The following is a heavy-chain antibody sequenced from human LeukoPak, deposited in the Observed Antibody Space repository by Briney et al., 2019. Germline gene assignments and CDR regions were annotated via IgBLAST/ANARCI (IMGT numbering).Heavy chain of an antibody. CDR1: GYTFTNYW. CDR2: IYPGDSNS. J-gene: IGHJ4*02. CDR3: ARRAHSGAMITLDY. Sequence: GESLTISCQGSGYTFTNYWIGWVRQMPGKGLEWMGVIYPGDSNSRYSPSFQGQVTISADNSISTAYLQWSSLKASDTAMYYCARRAHSGAMITLDYWGQGTLVTVSS. V-gene: IGHV5-51*01. D-gene: IGHD5-12*01.